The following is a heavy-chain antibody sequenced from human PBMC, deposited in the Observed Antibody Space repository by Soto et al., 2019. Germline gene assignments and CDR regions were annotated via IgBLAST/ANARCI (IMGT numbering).Heavy chain of an antibody. Sequence: EASVKVSCKASGYTFTSYAMHWVRQAPGQRLEWMGWINAGNGNTKYSQKFQGRVTITRDTSASTAYMELSSLRSEDTAVYYCARGPLIRIAVAGTRNWFDPWGQGTLVTVSS. CDR3: ARGPLIRIAVAGTRNWFDP. D-gene: IGHD6-19*01. J-gene: IGHJ5*02. CDR1: GYTFTSYA. V-gene: IGHV1-3*01. CDR2: INAGNGNT.